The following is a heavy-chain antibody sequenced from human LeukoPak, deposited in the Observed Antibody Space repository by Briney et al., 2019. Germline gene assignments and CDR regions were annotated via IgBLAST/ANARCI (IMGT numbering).Heavy chain of an antibody. CDR3: ARGYCSSTSCHPPSDY. V-gene: IGHV1-69*04. J-gene: IGHJ4*02. D-gene: IGHD2-2*01. CDR1: GGTFSSYA. CDR2: IIPILGIA. Sequence: SVKVSCKASGGTFSSYAISWVRQAPGQGLEWMGRIIPILGIANYAQKFQGRVTITADKSTSTAYMELSSLRSEDTAVYYCARGYCSSTSCHPPSDYWGQGTLVTVSS.